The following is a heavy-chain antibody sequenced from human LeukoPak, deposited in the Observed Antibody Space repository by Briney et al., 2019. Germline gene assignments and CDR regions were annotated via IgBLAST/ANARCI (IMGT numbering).Heavy chain of an antibody. Sequence: SETLSLTCTVSGYSISSGYYWGWIRQPPGKGLEWIGSIYHSGSTYYNPSLKSRVTISVDTSKNQFSLKLSSVTAADTAVYYCARVDLRSCCSGGSCYTSNTYFEYWGQGTLVTVSS. J-gene: IGHJ4*02. CDR3: ARVDLRSCCSGGSCYTSNTYFEY. V-gene: IGHV4-38-2*02. CDR1: GYSISSGYY. CDR2: IYHSGST. D-gene: IGHD2-15*01.